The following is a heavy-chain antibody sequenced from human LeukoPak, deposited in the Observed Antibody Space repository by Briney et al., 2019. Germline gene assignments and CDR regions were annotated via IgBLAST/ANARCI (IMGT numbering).Heavy chain of an antibody. CDR3: ARGVPLGYCTYGVCYPPYYFDY. J-gene: IGHJ4*02. CDR1: GYTFTGYY. D-gene: IGHD2-8*01. V-gene: IGHV1-2*02. Sequence: ASVKVSCKASGYTFTGYYMHWVRQDPGQGLEWMGWINPNSGGTNYAQKFQGRVTMTRDTSISTAYMDLSGLSSEDTAVYYCARGVPLGYCTYGVCYPPYYFDYWGQGTLVTASS. CDR2: INPNSGGT.